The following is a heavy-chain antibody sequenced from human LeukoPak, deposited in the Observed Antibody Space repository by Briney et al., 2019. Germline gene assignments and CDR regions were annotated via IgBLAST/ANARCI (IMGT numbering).Heavy chain of an antibody. CDR3: ARSPAARWGEVAFDY. Sequence: SETLSLTCTVSGGSISSGDYYWSWIRQPPGKGLEWIGYIYYSGGTYYNPSLKSRVTISVDTSKNQFSLKLSSVTAADTAVYYCARSPAARWGEVAFDYWGQGTLVTVSS. D-gene: IGHD3-16*01. J-gene: IGHJ4*02. CDR1: GGSISSGDYY. CDR2: IYYSGGT. V-gene: IGHV4-30-4*01.